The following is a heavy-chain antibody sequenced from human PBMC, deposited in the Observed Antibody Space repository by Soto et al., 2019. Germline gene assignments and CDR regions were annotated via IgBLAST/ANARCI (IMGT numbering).Heavy chain of an antibody. Sequence: SRTLSLTCAISGDSVSSNSAAWNWIRQSPSRGLEWLGRTYYRSKWYNDYAVSVKSRITINPDTSKNQFSLQLNSVTPEDTAVYYCAREVPRWIAVAGNFDYWGQGTLVTVSS. CDR2: TYYRSKWYN. CDR1: GDSVSSNSAA. V-gene: IGHV6-1*01. J-gene: IGHJ4*02. D-gene: IGHD6-19*01. CDR3: AREVPRWIAVAGNFDY.